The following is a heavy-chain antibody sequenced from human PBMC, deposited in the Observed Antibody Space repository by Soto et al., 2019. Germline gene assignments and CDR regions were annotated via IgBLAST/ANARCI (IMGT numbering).Heavy chain of an antibody. D-gene: IGHD2-2*01. J-gene: IGHJ6*02. CDR3: ARDVPRMDV. CDR1: GYSFAIYG. CDR2: INTDNGNT. Sequence: QVQLVQSGAALKKPGASVKVSCKTSGYSFAIYGINWVRQAPGQGLEWMGYINTDNGNTYYTQKFQGRVALTADASTTTAYMELRSLRSDDTAVYYCARDVPRMDVWGQGTTVTVSS. V-gene: IGHV1-18*01.